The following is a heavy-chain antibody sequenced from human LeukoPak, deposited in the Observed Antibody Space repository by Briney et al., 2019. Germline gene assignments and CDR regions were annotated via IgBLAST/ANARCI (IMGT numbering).Heavy chain of an antibody. J-gene: IGHJ4*02. CDR2: ISGRDSST. D-gene: IGHD3-10*01. Sequence: GGSLRLSCAASGFTFSSYAMSWVRQAPGKGLEWVATISGRDSSTYYIDSVKGRFTISRDNSKNTVYLQMNSLRAEDTGIYYCARRAVEFWGQGTLVTVSS. CDR1: GFTFSSYA. CDR3: ARRAVEF. V-gene: IGHV3-23*01.